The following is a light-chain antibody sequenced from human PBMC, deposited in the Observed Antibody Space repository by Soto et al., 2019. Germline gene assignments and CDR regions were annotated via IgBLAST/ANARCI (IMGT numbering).Light chain of an antibody. CDR1: QSVSTN. CDR2: GAS. J-gene: IGKJ2*01. CDR3: QQYKNWPYT. Sequence: EIVMTQSPVTLSVSPGERAALSCRASQSVSTNFAWYQQKPGQAPRLLIYGASTRATGIPARFSGTGSGTEFTLTISSLQSQDFAVYYCQQYKNWPYTFGQGTKLEIK. V-gene: IGKV3-15*01.